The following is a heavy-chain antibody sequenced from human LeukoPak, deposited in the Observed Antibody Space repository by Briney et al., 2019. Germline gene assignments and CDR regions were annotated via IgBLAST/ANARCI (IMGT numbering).Heavy chain of an antibody. CDR1: GYTFTGYY. J-gene: IGHJ1*01. CDR2: INPDNGDT. D-gene: IGHD3-10*01. Sequence: ASVKVSCKAAGYTFTGYYIHWVRQAPGQGLEWLGWINPDNGDTNYAQKLQGRVTMTTDTSTSTAYMELRSLRSDDTAVYYCARANQGGFGELFGAEYFRHWGQGTLVTVSS. V-gene: IGHV1-18*04. CDR3: ARANQGGFGELFGAEYFRH.